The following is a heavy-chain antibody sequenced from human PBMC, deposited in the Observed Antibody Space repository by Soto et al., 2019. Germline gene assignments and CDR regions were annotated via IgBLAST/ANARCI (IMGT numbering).Heavy chain of an antibody. D-gene: IGHD4-17*01. CDR1: GFTFSGYA. CDR2: IHGGGNSA. Sequence: EVQLLESGGDLVQPGRSLRLSCAASGFTFSGYAMSWVRQAPGKGLEWVSVIHGGGNSAYYADSVKGRFTISRDNCKNTAYLQMSSLRGEDTAVYYCAKNRGQVTTSLHVYYWCQGTLVTVSS. V-gene: IGHV3-23*01. J-gene: IGHJ4*02. CDR3: AKNRGQVTTSLHVYY.